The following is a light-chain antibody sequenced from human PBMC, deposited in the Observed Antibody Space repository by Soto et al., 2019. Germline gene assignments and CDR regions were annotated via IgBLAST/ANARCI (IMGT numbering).Light chain of an antibody. Sequence: QSALTQPASVSGSPGKSITISCTGTSSDVGGYNYVSWYQQHPGKVPKLMIYDVSNRPSGVSNRFSGSKSGNTASLTISGLQAEDEADYYCSSYTSSSTLVVFGGGTKLTVL. CDR1: SSDVGGYNY. V-gene: IGLV2-14*01. CDR2: DVS. CDR3: SSYTSSSTLVV. J-gene: IGLJ2*01.